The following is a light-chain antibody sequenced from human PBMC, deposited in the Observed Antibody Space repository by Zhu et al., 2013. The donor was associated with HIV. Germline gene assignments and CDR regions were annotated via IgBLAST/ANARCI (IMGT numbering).Light chain of an antibody. CDR3: QQYNAYPPT. Sequence: AIRVTQSPSSLSASTGDRVTITCRASQDISSSLAWHQQKPGTAPRVLIYGASTLHSGVPSRFGGSRSGTNFSLTINSLQPEDFATYYCQQYNAYPPTFGPGTKVDIK. V-gene: IGKV1-8*01. J-gene: IGKJ3*01. CDR2: GAS. CDR1: QDISSS.